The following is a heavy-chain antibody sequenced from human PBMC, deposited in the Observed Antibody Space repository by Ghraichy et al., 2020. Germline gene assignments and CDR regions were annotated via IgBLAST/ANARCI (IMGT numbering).Heavy chain of an antibody. V-gene: IGHV3-23*01. CDR3: AKAVYGGDSGGYYFDF. D-gene: IGHD4-23*01. CDR2: ISGSGGNT. CDR1: GFSFSSYA. Sequence: GGSLRLSCAASGFSFSSYALDWVRQAPGKGLEWVSVISGSGGNTYYADSVKGRFTISRDNYQNIMYLQMNSLRAEDTAVYYCAKAVYGGDSGGYYFDFWGQGTLVADSS. J-gene: IGHJ4*02.